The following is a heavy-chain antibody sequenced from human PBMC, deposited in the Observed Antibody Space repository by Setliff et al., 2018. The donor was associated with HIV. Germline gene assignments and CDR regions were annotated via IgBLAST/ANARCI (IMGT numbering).Heavy chain of an antibody. J-gene: IGHJ2*01. D-gene: IGHD3-10*01. V-gene: IGHV1-69*13. CDR1: GGTFSNYA. CDR3: ARDDHYYDSGSYYSDWYFDL. CDR2: IIPIFGST. Sequence: ASVKVSCRASGGTFSNYAISWVRQAPGQGLEWMGGIIPIFGSTKYAQKFQGRVTITADESTSTADMELSSLRSEDTAVYYCARDDHYYDSGSYYSDWYFDLWGRGTLVTVSS.